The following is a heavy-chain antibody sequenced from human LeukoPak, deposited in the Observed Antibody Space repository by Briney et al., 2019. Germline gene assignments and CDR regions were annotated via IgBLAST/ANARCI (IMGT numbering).Heavy chain of an antibody. J-gene: IGHJ4*02. CDR1: GSTFSSYW. Sequence: LSGGSLRLSCAASGSTFSSYWMSWVRQAPGKGLEWVANIKQDGSEKYYVDSVKGRFTISRDNAKNSLYLQMNSLRVEDTAVYYCARDGRPRVYWGQGTLVTVSS. V-gene: IGHV3-7*01. CDR2: IKQDGSEK. CDR3: ARDGRPRVY.